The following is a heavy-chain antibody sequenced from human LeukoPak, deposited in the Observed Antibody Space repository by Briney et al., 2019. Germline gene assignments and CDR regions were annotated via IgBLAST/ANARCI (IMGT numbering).Heavy chain of an antibody. Sequence: GGSLRLSCAASGFTFSHHYMHWVHQAPGKGLVWVARIDIDGGTGYADSVKGRFTISRDNAKNTVYLQMNSLRAEDTAVYYCARDLEYTFDYWGQGTSVAVSS. CDR3: ARDLEYTFDY. V-gene: IGHV3-74*01. CDR2: IDIDGGT. J-gene: IGHJ4*02. CDR1: GFTFSHHY. D-gene: IGHD2/OR15-2a*01.